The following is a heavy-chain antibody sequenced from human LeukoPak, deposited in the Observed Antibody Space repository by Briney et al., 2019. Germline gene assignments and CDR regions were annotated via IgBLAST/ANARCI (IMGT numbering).Heavy chain of an antibody. D-gene: IGHD3-3*01. CDR3: AKEYAIFGVVMSAFDI. Sequence: GGSLRLSCAASGFTFSSYAMSWVRQAPGKGLEWVSAISGSGGSTYYADSVKGRLTISRDNSKNTLYLQMNSLRAEDTAVYYCAKEYAIFGVVMSAFDIWGQGTMVTVSS. CDR2: ISGSGGST. V-gene: IGHV3-23*01. J-gene: IGHJ3*02. CDR1: GFTFSSYA.